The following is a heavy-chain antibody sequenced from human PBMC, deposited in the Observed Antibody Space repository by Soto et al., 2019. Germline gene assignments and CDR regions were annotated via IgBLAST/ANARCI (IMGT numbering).Heavy chain of an antibody. J-gene: IGHJ3*02. V-gene: IGHV4-34*01. CDR3: ARGLYYDFWSGTAFDI. CDR1: GGSFSGYY. D-gene: IGHD3-3*01. Sequence: QVQLQQWGAGLLKPSETLSLTCAVYGGSFSGYYWSWIRQPPGKGLEWIGEINHSGSTNYNPSLKSRVTISVDTSKNQCSLKLSSVTAADTAVYYCARGLYYDFWSGTAFDIWGQGTMVTVSS. CDR2: INHSGST.